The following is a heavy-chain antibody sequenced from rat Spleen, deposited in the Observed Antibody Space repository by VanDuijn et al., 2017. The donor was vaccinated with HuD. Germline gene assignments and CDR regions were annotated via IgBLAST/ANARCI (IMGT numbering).Heavy chain of an antibody. V-gene: IGHV3-3*01. D-gene: IGHD1-6*01. CDR1: GYSITSSYR. Sequence: EVQLQESGPGLVKPSQSLSLTCSVTGYSITSSYRWNWIRKFPGNKLEWMGYINSAGSTNYNPSLKSRISITRDTSRYQFFLQLNSVTTEDTATYYCARAGYSTGYRNWYFDFWGPGTMVTVSS. J-gene: IGHJ1*01. CDR3: ARAGYSTGYRNWYFDF. CDR2: INSAGST.